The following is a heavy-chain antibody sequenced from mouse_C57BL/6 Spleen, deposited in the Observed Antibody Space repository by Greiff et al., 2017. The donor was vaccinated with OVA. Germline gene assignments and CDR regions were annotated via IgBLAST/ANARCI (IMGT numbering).Heavy chain of an antibody. V-gene: IGHV1-53*01. D-gene: IGHD1-1*01. CDR2: INPSNGGT. CDR3: ARGGNYGSSLNYYALDY. CDR1: GYTFTSYW. Sequence: QVQLQQPGTELVKPGASVKLSCKASGYTFTSYWMHWVKQRPGQGLEWIGNINPSNGGTNYNEKFKSKATLTVDKSSSTAYMQLSSLTSEDSAVYYCARGGNYGSSLNYYALDYWGQGTSVTVSS. J-gene: IGHJ4*01.